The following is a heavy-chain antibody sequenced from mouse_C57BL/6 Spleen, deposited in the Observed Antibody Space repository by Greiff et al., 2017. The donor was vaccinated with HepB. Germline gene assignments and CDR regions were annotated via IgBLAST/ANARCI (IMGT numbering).Heavy chain of an antibody. CDR3: ARGESYDGYFFDV. D-gene: IGHD2-3*01. CDR1: GFTFSDYY. CDR2: INYDGSST. V-gene: IGHV5-16*01. Sequence: EVKLVESEGGLVQPGSSMKLSCTASGFTFSDYYMAWVRQVPEKGLEWVANINYDGSSTYYLDSLKSRFIISRDNAKNILYLQMSSLKSEDTATYYCARGESYDGYFFDVWGTWTTVTVSS. J-gene: IGHJ1*03.